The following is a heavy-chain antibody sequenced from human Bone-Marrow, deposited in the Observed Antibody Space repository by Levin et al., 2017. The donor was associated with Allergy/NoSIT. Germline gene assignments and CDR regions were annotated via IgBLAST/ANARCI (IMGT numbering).Heavy chain of an antibody. D-gene: IGHD2-21*01. V-gene: IGHV3-9*01. CDR1: GFIFEDHA. Sequence: GGSLRLSCAVSGFIFEDHAMHWVRQVPGKGLEWVSGISWNSVSIGYAGSVKGRFTVSRDNAKNSLYLQMDSLRVEDTAFYYCTKEIRRADSPVGNWGRGTLVTVSS. CDR3: TKEIRRADSPVGN. CDR2: ISWNSVSI. J-gene: IGHJ1*01.